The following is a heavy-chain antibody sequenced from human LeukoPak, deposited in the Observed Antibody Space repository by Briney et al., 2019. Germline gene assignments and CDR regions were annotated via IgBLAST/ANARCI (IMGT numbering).Heavy chain of an antibody. D-gene: IGHD3-3*01. CDR1: GGTFSSYA. V-gene: IGHV1-69*04. CDR2: IIPILGIA. Sequence: ASVKVSCKASGGTFSSYAISWVRQAPGQGLEWMGRIIPILGIANYAQKFQGRVTITADKSTSTAYMELSSLRAEDTAVYYCAIFLEWLSPPSDYWGQGTLVTVSS. J-gene: IGHJ4*02. CDR3: AIFLEWLSPPSDY.